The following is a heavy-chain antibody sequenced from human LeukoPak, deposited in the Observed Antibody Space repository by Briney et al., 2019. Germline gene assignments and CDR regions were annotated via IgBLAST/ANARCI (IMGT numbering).Heavy chain of an antibody. CDR3: AKDCNGGNCYIDY. V-gene: IGHV3-23*01. J-gene: IGHJ4*02. CDR1: GFTFTNYA. Sequence: GSLRLSCAASGFTFTNYAMSWVRQAPGKGLEWVSGMSGRGVSTYYADSVKGRFTISSDNSKNTLYLQMNSLRAEDTAIYYCAKDCNGGNCYIDYWGQGTLVTVAS. CDR2: MSGRGVST. D-gene: IGHD2-15*01.